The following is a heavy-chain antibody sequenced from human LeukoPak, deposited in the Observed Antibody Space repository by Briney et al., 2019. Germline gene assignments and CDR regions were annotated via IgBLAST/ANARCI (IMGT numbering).Heavy chain of an antibody. Sequence: GGSLRLSCAASGFTFDDYGMSWVRQAPGKGLEWISGINWNGGSKGYADSVKRRFTISRDNDKNSLYLQMNSLRAEDTVLYYCAGGAGYYYYYMDVWGKGTTVTVSS. V-gene: IGHV3-20*04. J-gene: IGHJ6*03. CDR1: GFTFDDYG. CDR2: INWNGGSK. CDR3: AGGAGYYYYYMDV. D-gene: IGHD6-13*01.